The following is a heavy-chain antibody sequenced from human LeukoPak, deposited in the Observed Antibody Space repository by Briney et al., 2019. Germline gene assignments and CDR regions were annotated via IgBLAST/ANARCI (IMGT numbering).Heavy chain of an antibody. Sequence: GASVKVSCKASGGTFSSYAISWVRQAPGQGLEWMGRIIPILGIANYAQKFQGRVTITADKSTSTAYMELSSLRSEDTAVYYCARGLLYVGEYYFDYWGQGTLVTVSS. V-gene: IGHV1-69*04. CDR3: ARGLLYVGEYYFDY. J-gene: IGHJ4*02. CDR1: GGTFSSYA. D-gene: IGHD1-26*01. CDR2: IIPILGIA.